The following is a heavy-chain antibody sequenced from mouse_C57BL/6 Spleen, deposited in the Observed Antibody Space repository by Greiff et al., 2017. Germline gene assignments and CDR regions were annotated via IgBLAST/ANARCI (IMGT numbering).Heavy chain of an antibody. CDR1: GYTFTSYW. Sequence: QVHVKQSGAELVKPGASVKLSCKASGYTFTSYWMQWVKQRPGQGLEWIGEIDPSDSYTNYNQKFKGKATLTVDTSSSTAYMQLSSLTSEDSAVYYCARGRYHGAMDYWGQGTSVTVSS. V-gene: IGHV1-50*01. D-gene: IGHD5-1-1*01. J-gene: IGHJ4*01. CDR2: IDPSDSYT. CDR3: ARGRYHGAMDY.